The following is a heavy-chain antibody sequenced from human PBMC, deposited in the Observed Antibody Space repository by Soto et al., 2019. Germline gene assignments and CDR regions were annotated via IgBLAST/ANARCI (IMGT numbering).Heavy chain of an antibody. V-gene: IGHV5-51*01. Sequence: GESLKISCKGSGYSFTSSWIGWVRQKPGKGLEWMGIIYPGYSETKYSPSFEGQDTISADKQISTPYLPGISLKASHTALFYCARHWNYFYYGMDVWGQGTTVTVSS. CDR3: ARHWNYFYYGMDV. CDR2: IYPGYSET. CDR1: GYSFTSSW. D-gene: IGHD1-1*01. J-gene: IGHJ6*02.